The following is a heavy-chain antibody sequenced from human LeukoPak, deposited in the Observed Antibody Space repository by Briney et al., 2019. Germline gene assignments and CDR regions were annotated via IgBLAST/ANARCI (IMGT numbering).Heavy chain of an antibody. CDR3: ARGGDYGDYSDY. V-gene: IGHV4-34*01. J-gene: IGHJ4*02. Sequence: PSETLSLTCAVYGGSFSGYHWSWIRQPPGKGLEWIGEIYHSGSTNYNPSLKSRVTISVDKSKNQFSLKLSSVTAADTAVYYCARGGDYGDYSDYWGQGTLVTVSS. CDR1: GGSFSGYH. D-gene: IGHD4-17*01. CDR2: IYHSGST.